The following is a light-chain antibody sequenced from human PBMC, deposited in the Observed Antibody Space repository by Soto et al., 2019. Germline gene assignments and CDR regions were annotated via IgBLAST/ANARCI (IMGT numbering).Light chain of an antibody. V-gene: IGKV4-1*01. CDR2: WAS. J-gene: IGKJ1*01. CDR3: QQYYSTPRT. CDR1: QSVLYRSNNKNY. Sequence: DIVMTQSPDSLAVSLGERATINCRSSQSVLYRSNNKNYLAWYQQKPGQPPKLLIYWASTRESGVPNRFSGSGSGTEFTLTISSLQAEDVAVYYCQQYYSTPRTFGQGTKVEIK.